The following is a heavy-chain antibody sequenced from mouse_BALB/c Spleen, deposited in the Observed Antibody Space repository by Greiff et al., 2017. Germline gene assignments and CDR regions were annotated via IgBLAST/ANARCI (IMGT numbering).Heavy chain of an antibody. CDR1: GYAFSSYW. CDR3: ARNYDGYPDY. CDR2: IYPGDGDT. D-gene: IGHD2-3*01. Sequence: VKLMESGAELVRPGSSVKISCKASGYAFSSYWMNWVKQRPGQGLEWIGQIYPGDGDTNYNGKFKGKATLTADKSSSTAYMQLSSLTSEDSAVYFCARNYDGYPDYWGQGTTLTVSS. J-gene: IGHJ2*01. V-gene: IGHV1-80*01.